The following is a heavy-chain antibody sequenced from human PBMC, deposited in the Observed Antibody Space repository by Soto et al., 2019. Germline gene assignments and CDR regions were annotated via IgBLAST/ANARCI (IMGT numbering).Heavy chain of an antibody. V-gene: IGHV3-21*01. CDR3: GRDYAEVDGYSYCYWNGGAFDI. CDR2: LSSSSSYI. Sequence: LSLYCAPSGFTFSSYSMYWARQAPGKGLEWVSSLSSSSSYIYYTEPVKGRFTISRDNAKNSLYRQMNSVRAEYAGVYYCGRDYAEVDGYSYCYWNGGAFDIWGQGTIVTVPS. J-gene: IGHJ3*02. CDR1: GFTFSSYS. D-gene: IGHD5-18*01.